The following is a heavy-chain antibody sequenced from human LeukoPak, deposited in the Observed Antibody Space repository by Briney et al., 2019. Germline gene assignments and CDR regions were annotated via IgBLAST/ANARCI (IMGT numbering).Heavy chain of an antibody. D-gene: IGHD6-19*01. J-gene: IGHJ4*01. CDR3: AKGGEEWLKWFD. V-gene: IGHV3-9*01. CDR1: GFTFDDYA. Sequence: GGSLRLSCAASGFTFDDYAMHWVRQAPGKGLEWVAGIHWNIDIIDYAGSVKGRFTISRDNAKDSLYLQMTSLRAEDTALYYCAKGGEEWLKWFD. CDR2: IHWNIDII.